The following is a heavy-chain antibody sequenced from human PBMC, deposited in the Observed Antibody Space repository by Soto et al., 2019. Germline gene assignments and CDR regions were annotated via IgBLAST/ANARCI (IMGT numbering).Heavy chain of an antibody. Sequence: QVQLVESGGGVVQPGRSLRLSCAASGFTFSYYDMHWVRQAPGKGLEGVAVISNDGNNIYYADSVKGRFTISRDNSKDTLFLQMNSLRAEDTAEYYCTISSSPDYWGQGTLVTVSS. D-gene: IGHD6-6*01. J-gene: IGHJ4*02. V-gene: IGHV3-30*03. CDR2: ISNDGNNI. CDR3: TISSSPDY. CDR1: GFTFSYYD.